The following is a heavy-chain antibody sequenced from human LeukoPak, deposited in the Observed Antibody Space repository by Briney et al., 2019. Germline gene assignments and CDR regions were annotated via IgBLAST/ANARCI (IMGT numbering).Heavy chain of an antibody. CDR3: AKDYTYGSGSYYNVKPPAFDY. J-gene: IGHJ4*02. Sequence: GGSLRLSCAASGFTFDDYAMHWVRQAPGKGLEWVSGISWNSGSIGYADSVKGRFTISRDNAKNSLYLQMNSLRAEDTALYYCAKDYTYGSGSYYNVKPPAFDYWGQGTLVTVSS. CDR2: ISWNSGSI. V-gene: IGHV3-9*01. CDR1: GFTFDDYA. D-gene: IGHD3-10*01.